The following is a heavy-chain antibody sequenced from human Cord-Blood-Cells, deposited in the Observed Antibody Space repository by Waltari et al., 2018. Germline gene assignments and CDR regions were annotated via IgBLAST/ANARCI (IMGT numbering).Heavy chain of an antibody. J-gene: IGHJ4*02. CDR2: ISYDGSNK. CDR1: AVTFSRYS. Sequence: QVQLVEAGGGVVQLGRYLRLAWAAPAVTFSRYSMHWVRQSPGKGLEWVEVISYDGSNKYYTDSVKGRFTISRDNSKNTLYLQMNSLRAEDTAVYYCAREVELVVDYWGQGTLVTVSS. V-gene: IGHV3-30*04. D-gene: IGHD1-7*01. CDR3: AREVELVVDY.